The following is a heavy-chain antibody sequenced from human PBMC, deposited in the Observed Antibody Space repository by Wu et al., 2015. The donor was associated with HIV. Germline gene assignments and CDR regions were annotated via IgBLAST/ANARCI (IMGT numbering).Heavy chain of an antibody. Sequence: QVQLVQSGAEVKKPGSSVKVSCTASGGTFNTYAITWVRQAPGRGLEWMGGITPIFGTANYAHNFKGRVSITTDESTHTAYMELSSLRSEDTAVYYCARGGGDRIDDAFDIWGQGTMVTV. CDR3: ARGGGDRIDDAFDI. V-gene: IGHV1-69*05. CDR2: ITPIFGTA. J-gene: IGHJ3*02. D-gene: IGHD3-16*01. CDR1: GGTFNTYA.